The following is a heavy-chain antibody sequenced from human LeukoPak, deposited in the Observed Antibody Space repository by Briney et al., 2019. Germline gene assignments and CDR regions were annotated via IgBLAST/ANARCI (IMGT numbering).Heavy chain of an antibody. D-gene: IGHD6-13*01. Sequence: GGSLRLSCAASGFTFSSYGMHWVRQAPGKGLEWVAFIRYDGSNKYYADSVKGRFTVSRDNSKNTLYLQMNSLRAEDTAVYYCAKSRLAAAASDLDYWGQGTLVTVSS. CDR2: IRYDGSNK. CDR1: GFTFSSYG. V-gene: IGHV3-30*02. J-gene: IGHJ4*02. CDR3: AKSRLAAAASDLDY.